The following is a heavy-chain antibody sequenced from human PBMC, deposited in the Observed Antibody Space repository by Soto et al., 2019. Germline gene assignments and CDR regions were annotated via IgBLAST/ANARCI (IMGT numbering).Heavy chain of an antibody. CDR1: GFTFSIYG. Sequence: GGSLRLSCAASGFTFSIYGMQWVRQAPGKGLEWVAVISYDGSNKYYADSVKGRFTISRDNSKNTLYLQMNSLRAEDTAVYYCAKVPAPEAYYYMDVWGKGTTVTVSS. J-gene: IGHJ6*03. CDR2: ISYDGSNK. CDR3: AKVPAPEAYYYMDV. V-gene: IGHV3-30*18.